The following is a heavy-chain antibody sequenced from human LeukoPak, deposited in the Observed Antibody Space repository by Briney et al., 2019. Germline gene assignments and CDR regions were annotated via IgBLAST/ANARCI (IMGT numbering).Heavy chain of an antibody. CDR3: ARVEMATFPIDY. Sequence: ASVKVSCKASGYTFTGYYMHWVRQAPGQGLEWMGWINPNSGGTDYAQKFQGRVTMTRDTSTSTAYMELSRLRSDDTAVYYCARVEMATFPIDYWGQGTLVTVSS. CDR2: INPNSGGT. J-gene: IGHJ4*02. D-gene: IGHD5-24*01. CDR1: GYTFTGYY. V-gene: IGHV1-2*02.